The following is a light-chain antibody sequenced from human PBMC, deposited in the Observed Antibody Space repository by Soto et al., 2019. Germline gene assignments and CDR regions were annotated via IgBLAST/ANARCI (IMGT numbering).Light chain of an antibody. J-gene: IGKJ5*01. V-gene: IGKV3-20*01. CDR1: QSVSSSY. CDR2: AAS. CDR3: QQFGTSPPRSA. Sequence: EIVMTQSPATLSVSPGARAPLSCRARQSVSSSYLVWHQQKPGQAPRLLIYAASRRATGIPDRFSGSGSGTDFTLTISRLEPEDFATYYCQQFGTSPPRSAFGQGTRLEIK.